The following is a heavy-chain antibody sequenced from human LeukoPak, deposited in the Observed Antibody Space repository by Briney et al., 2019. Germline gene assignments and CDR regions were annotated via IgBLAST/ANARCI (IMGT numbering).Heavy chain of an antibody. CDR2: IFPKRGHT. V-gene: IGHV1-2*06. D-gene: IGHD1-1*01. J-gene: IGHJ4*02. Sequence: ASVKVSCKTSEYTFTGHYVHWVRQAPGQGLEWMGRIFPKRGHTTYARKYQGRVTITSETSIKTVHMELRGLSFDDTAVYYCVREWSPYTGVWYDVGGAVTFDLWGQGTLVAVS. CDR1: EYTFTGHY. CDR3: VREWSPYTGVWYDVGGAVTFDL.